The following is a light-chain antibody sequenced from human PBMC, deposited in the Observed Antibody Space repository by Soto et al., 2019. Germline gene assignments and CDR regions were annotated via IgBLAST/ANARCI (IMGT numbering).Light chain of an antibody. CDR1: SSDVGGYNY. J-gene: IGLJ1*01. Sequence: QSALTQPASVSGSPGQSITISCTGTSSDVGGYNYVSWYQQHPGKAPKLIIYDVTNRPSGVSDRFSDSKSGNTASLTISGLQAEDGTDYYCSSYTSSSTPFVFGTGTKLTVL. V-gene: IGLV2-14*03. CDR3: SSYTSSSTPFV. CDR2: DVT.